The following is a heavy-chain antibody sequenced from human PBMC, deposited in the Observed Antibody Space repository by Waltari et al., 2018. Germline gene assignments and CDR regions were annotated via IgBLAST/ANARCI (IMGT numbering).Heavy chain of an antibody. D-gene: IGHD6-19*01. CDR1: GGSFSGYY. Sequence: QVQLQQWGAGLLKPSETLSLTCAVYGGSFSGYYWRWIRQSPGKGVEWIGEIIHSGSTNYKPSLKSRVTISVDTSKNPFSLKVSSVTAADTAVYYCARQFSSGWYSEYWGQGTLVTVSS. V-gene: IGHV4-34*12. J-gene: IGHJ4*02. CDR3: ARQFSSGWYSEY. CDR2: IIHSGST.